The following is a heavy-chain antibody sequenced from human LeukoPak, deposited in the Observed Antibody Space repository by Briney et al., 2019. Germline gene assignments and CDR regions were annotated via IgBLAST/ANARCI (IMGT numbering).Heavy chain of an antibody. Sequence: ASVKVSCQASGYIFTGYYMHWVRQAPGQELEGMGWINPNSGGTNYAQKFKGRVTMTRDTSISTAYMELSRLRSDDTPVYCCARERRYCSSTSCCRRSWFDPCGQGTLVTVSS. D-gene: IGHD2-2*01. CDR3: ARERRYCSSTSCCRRSWFDP. CDR2: INPNSGGT. V-gene: IGHV1-2*02. CDR1: GYIFTGYY. J-gene: IGHJ5*02.